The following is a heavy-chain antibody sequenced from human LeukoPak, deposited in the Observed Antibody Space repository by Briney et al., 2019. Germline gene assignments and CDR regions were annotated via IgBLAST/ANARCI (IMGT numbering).Heavy chain of an antibody. D-gene: IGHD6-13*01. Sequence: PSETLSLTCAVYGGSFSGYYWSWIRQPPGKGLEWIGEINHSGSTNYNPSLKSRVTISVDTSKNQFSLKLSSVTAADTAVYYCARAKYSSSWSGPALDYWGQGTLVTVSS. V-gene: IGHV4-34*01. CDR1: GGSFSGYY. CDR2: INHSGST. J-gene: IGHJ4*02. CDR3: ARAKYSSSWSGPALDY.